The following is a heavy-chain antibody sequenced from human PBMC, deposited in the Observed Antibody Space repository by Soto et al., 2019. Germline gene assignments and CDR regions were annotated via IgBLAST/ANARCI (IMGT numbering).Heavy chain of an antibody. D-gene: IGHD6-19*01. J-gene: IGHJ6*01. V-gene: IGHV1-69*12. CDR3: ARTLAVVAPNSYYYGMDV. Sequence: QVQLVQSGPEVKKPGSSMKVSCKASGGTLSSRAISWVRQAPGQGLEWMGGIIPLFGTANYAQKFQGRVTITADESTITAYMELSSLRSEDTAVYYCARTLAVVAPNSYYYGMDVW. CDR1: GGTLSSRA. CDR2: IIPLFGTA.